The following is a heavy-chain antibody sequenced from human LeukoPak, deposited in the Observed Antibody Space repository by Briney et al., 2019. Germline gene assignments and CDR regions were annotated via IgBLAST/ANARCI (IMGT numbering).Heavy chain of an antibody. CDR1: GFTFSSYA. J-gene: IGHJ6*03. D-gene: IGHD2-15*01. CDR3: ARDQGGNYYYYYMDV. Sequence: GGSLRLSCAASGFTFSSYAMHWVRQAPGKGLEWVAVISYDGSNKYYADSVKGRFTISRDNSKNTLYLQMNSLRAEDTAVYYCARDQGGNYYYYYMDVWGKGTTVTVSS. V-gene: IGHV3-30-3*01. CDR2: ISYDGSNK.